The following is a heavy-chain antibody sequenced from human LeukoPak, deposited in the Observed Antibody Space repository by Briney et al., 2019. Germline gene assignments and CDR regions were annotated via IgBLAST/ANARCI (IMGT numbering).Heavy chain of an antibody. V-gene: IGHV1-69*05. CDR1: GGTFSSYA. J-gene: IGHJ1*01. D-gene: IGHD2-15*01. Sequence: SVKVSCKASGGTFSSYAISWVRQAPGQGLEWMGGIIPIFGTANYAQKFQGRVTITTDESASTAYMELSSLRSEDTAVYYCAREVRCSGGSCYLSEYFQHWGQGTLVTVSS. CDR3: AREVRCSGGSCYLSEYFQH. CDR2: IIPIFGTA.